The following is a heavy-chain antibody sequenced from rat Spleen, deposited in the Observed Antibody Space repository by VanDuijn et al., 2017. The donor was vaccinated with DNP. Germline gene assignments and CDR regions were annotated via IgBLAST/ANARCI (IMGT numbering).Heavy chain of an antibody. D-gene: IGHD1-9*01. CDR3: ATPTYGDY. J-gene: IGHJ2*01. CDR2: ISTVGDNG. CDR1: GFSFRNYG. Sequence: EVQLVESGGGLVQPGRSLKLSCAASGFSFRNYGMAWVRQTPTKCLEWVASISTVGDNGVYRDPVKGRLTISRDNAKSTLYLQMDSLRSEDTATYYCATPTYGDYWGQGVMVTVSS. V-gene: IGHV5S13*01.